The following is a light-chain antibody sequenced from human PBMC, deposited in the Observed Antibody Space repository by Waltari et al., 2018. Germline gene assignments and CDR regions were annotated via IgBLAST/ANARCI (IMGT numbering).Light chain of an antibody. CDR2: DVS. J-gene: IGLJ2*01. Sequence: QSALTQPASVSGSPGQLITISCTGTSSDVGAYNYVSWYQQHPGKAPKLMIFDVSNRPSGGSNRFSGSKSGNTASLTISGLQAEDEADYYCSSYISSSTLELFGGGTSLTVL. CDR3: SSYISSSTLEL. CDR1: SSDVGAYNY. V-gene: IGLV2-14*03.